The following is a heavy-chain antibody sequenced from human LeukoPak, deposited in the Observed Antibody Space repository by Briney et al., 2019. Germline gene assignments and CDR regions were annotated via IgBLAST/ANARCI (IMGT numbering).Heavy chain of an antibody. CDR1: GYTFTGYY. J-gene: IGHJ6*03. D-gene: IGHD2-15*01. Sequence: GASVKVSCKASGYTFTGYYMHWVRQAPGQGLEWMGWVNPNSGGTNYAQKFQGRVTMTRDTSISTAYMELSSLRSEDTAVYYCARGLRYCSGGFCYFSPPSYYYMDVWGKGTTVTISS. V-gene: IGHV1-2*02. CDR3: ARGLRYCSGGFCYFSPPSYYYMDV. CDR2: VNPNSGGT.